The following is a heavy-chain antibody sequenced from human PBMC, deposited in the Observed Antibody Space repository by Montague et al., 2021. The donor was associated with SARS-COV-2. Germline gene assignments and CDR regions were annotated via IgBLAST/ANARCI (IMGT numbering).Heavy chain of an antibody. CDR1: GGSFSGYY. D-gene: IGHD3-10*01. Sequence: SETLSLTCTVYGGSFSGYYWCWIRQPPGKGLGLIGEINLSGSTNYNPSLKSRVTISVDTSKNQFSLKLSSVTAADTAVYYCARVRYYGSGTSLGMDVWGQGTTVTVSS. V-gene: IGHV4-34*01. J-gene: IGHJ6*02. CDR3: ARVRYYGSGTSLGMDV. CDR2: INLSGST.